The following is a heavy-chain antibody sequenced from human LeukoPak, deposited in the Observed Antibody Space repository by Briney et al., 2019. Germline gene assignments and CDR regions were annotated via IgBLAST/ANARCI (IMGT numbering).Heavy chain of an antibody. V-gene: IGHV1-18*01. CDR1: GYTFTSYG. Sequence: GASVKVSCKASGYTFTSYGISWVRQAPGQGLEWMGWISAYNGNTNYAQKLQGRVTMTTDTSTSTAYMELRSLRSDDTAVYYCATSSSWYPWYYYYMDVWGKGTTVTISS. D-gene: IGHD6-13*01. CDR2: ISAYNGNT. J-gene: IGHJ6*03. CDR3: ATSSSWYPWYYYYMDV.